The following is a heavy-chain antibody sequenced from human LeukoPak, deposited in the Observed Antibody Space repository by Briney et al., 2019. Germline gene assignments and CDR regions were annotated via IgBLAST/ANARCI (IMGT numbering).Heavy chain of an antibody. CDR2: INSDGSST. CDR3: ARGGGVVVVAATTDAFDI. CDR1: GFTFSSYW. V-gene: IGHV3-74*01. D-gene: IGHD2-15*01. Sequence: GGSLRLSCAASGFTFSSYWMHWVRQAPGKGLVWVSRINSDGSSTSYADSVKGRFTISRDNAKNSLYLQMNSLRAEDTAVYYCARGGGVVVVAATTDAFDIWGQGTMVTVSS. J-gene: IGHJ3*02.